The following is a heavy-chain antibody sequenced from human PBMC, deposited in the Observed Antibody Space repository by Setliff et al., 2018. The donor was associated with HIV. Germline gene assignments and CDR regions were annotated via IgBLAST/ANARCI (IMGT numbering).Heavy chain of an antibody. V-gene: IGHV4-59*11. CDR1: GDSISTHY. CDR2: INYSGST. Sequence: PSETLSLTCTISGDSISTHYWNWIRQPPGKGLEWIGYINYSGSTNYNPSLKSRVTISLDTSKNQFSLNLRSVTAADTAVYYCARSPVRYCSSTTCSMFFDYWGQGTLVTVSS. D-gene: IGHD2-2*01. CDR3: ARSPVRYCSSTTCSMFFDY. J-gene: IGHJ4*02.